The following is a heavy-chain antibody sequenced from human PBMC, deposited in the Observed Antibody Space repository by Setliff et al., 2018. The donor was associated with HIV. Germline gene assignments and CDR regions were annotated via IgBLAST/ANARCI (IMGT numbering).Heavy chain of an antibody. CDR2: ISPYDLSE. D-gene: IGHD7-27*01. Sequence: ASVKVSCKASGYTFIDYFIHWVRQAPGQGPEWMGWISPYDLSERTSQRFRGRVTMTRDTSINAAYLDLSGLTSDDTAFYYCARQFSNSFDSWGQGTLVAVSS. J-gene: IGHJ4*02. V-gene: IGHV1-2*02. CDR3: ARQFSNSFDS. CDR1: GYTFIDYF.